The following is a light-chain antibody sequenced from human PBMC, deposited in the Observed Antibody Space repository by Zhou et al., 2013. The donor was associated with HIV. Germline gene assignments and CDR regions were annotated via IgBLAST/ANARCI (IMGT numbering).Light chain of an antibody. V-gene: IGKV3-20*01. CDR2: GAS. CDR3: QQYDNSRYS. CDR1: QSVSTSY. Sequence: EIVLTQSPGTLSLSPGERATLSCRASQSVSTSYLAWYQQKPGQAPRLLIYGASSRATGIPDRFSGSGSGPDFTLTISRLEPEDFAVYFCQQYDNSRYSFGQGTKLEIK. J-gene: IGKJ2*03.